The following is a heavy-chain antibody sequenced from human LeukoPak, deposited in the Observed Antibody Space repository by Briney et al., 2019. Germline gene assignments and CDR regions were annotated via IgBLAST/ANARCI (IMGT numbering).Heavy chain of an antibody. CDR2: MYMDGTT. Sequence: GGSLRLSCAASGLTVSNNYISWIRQAPGRGLEWVSVMYMDGTTYYADSVKGRFTISRDNSKNTLYLQMSSLRAEDTAVYYCATELIRHNGNGGDYWGPGTLVTVSS. D-gene: IGHD1-20*01. J-gene: IGHJ4*02. CDR1: GLTVSNNY. V-gene: IGHV3-53*05. CDR3: ATELIRHNGNGGDY.